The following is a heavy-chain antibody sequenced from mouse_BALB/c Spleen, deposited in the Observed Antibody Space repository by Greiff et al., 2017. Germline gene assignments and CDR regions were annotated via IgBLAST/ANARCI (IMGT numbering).Heavy chain of an antibody. Sequence: VKLQESGPGLVAPSQSLSITCTVSGFSLTSYGVHWVRQPPGKGLEWLGVIWAGGSTNYNSALMSRLSISKDNSKSQVFLKMNSLQTDDTAMYYCARDDGSSPYAMDYWGQGTSVTVSS. D-gene: IGHD1-1*01. CDR1: GFSLTSYG. V-gene: IGHV2-9*02. CDR3: ARDDGSSPYAMDY. J-gene: IGHJ4*01. CDR2: IWAGGST.